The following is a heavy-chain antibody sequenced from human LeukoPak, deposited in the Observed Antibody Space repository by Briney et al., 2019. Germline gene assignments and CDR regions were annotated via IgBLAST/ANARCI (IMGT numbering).Heavy chain of an antibody. D-gene: IGHD5-18*01. CDR3: ARVHRGYSYGRLDY. CDR1: GFTFSKYA. V-gene: IGHV3-48*02. Sequence: GGSLRLSCAASGFTFSKYAMSWVRQAPGKGLEWVSYISSSDNTIHYADSVKGRFTISRDNAKNSLYLEMNSLRDEDTAVYYCARVHRGYSYGRLDYWGQGTLVTVSS. CDR2: ISSSDNTI. J-gene: IGHJ4*02.